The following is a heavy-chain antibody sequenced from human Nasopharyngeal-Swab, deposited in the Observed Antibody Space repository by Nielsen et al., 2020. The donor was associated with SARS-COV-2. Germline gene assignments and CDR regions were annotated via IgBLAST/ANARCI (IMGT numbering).Heavy chain of an antibody. CDR2: IKQDGSEK. J-gene: IGHJ5*02. V-gene: IGHV3-7*03. D-gene: IGHD6-13*01. CDR3: ARGGRQLTS. Sequence: GESLKISCAASGFTFSSYWMSWVRQAPGKGLEWVANIKQDGSEKYYVDSVKGRFTISRDNAKNSLYLQMNSLGAEDTAVYYCARGGRQLTSWGQGTLVTVSS. CDR1: GFTFSSYW.